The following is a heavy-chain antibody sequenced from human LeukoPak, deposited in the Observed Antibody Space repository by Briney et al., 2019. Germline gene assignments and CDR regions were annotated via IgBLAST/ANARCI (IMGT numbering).Heavy chain of an antibody. J-gene: IGHJ4*02. Sequence: SGTLSLTCAVSGGSISSSNWWSWVRQPPGKGLEWIGEIYHSGSTNYNPSLKSRVTISVDTSKNQFSLKLSSVTAADTAVYYCARFGYSYGLDYWGQGTLVTVSS. CDR2: IYHSGST. CDR1: GGSISSSNW. CDR3: ARFGYSYGLDY. V-gene: IGHV4-4*02. D-gene: IGHD5-18*01.